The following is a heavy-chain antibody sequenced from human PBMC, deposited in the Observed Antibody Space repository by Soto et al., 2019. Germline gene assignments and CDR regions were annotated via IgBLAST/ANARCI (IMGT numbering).Heavy chain of an antibody. Sequence: QVQLVQSGAEVKKPGSSVKVSCKASGDTFSSFAISWVRQAPGQGLEWMGGIFPIFRTPKYAQKFQGRVTITADEPNSTGYVEVSSPRSEDTAVYYWAGDKDREELGGNYYYGLEVWGQGTTVIVSS. CDR2: IFPIFRTP. V-gene: IGHV1-69*12. CDR1: GDTFSSFA. D-gene: IGHD1-7*01. J-gene: IGHJ6*01. CDR3: AGDKDREELGGNYYYGLEV.